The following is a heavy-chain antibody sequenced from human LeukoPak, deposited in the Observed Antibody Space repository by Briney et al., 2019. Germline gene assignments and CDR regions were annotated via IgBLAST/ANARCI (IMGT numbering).Heavy chain of an antibody. CDR3: AKDNGLRWPKYYFDY. CDR1: GFTFSSYA. J-gene: IGHJ4*02. D-gene: IGHD4-23*01. CDR2: ISGSGGST. Sequence: GGSLRLSCAASGFTFSSYAMSWVRQAPGKGLEWVLAISGSGGSTYYADSVKGRFTISRDNSKNTLYLQMNSLRAEDTAVYYCAKDNGLRWPKYYFDYWGQGTLVTVSS. V-gene: IGHV3-23*01.